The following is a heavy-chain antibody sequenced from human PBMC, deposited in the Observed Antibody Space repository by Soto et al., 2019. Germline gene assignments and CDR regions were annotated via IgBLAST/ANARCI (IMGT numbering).Heavy chain of an antibody. D-gene: IGHD1-26*01. CDR3: ARMGLVRSYGACDI. CDR2: ISSSSSYI. J-gene: IGHJ3*02. V-gene: IGHV3-21*01. Sequence: GGSLRLSCAASGFTFSSYSMNWVRQAPGKGLEWVSSISSSSSYIYYADSVKGRFTISRDNAKNSLYLQMNSLRAEDTAVYYCARMGLVRSYGACDIWGQGTMVTVSS. CDR1: GFTFSSYS.